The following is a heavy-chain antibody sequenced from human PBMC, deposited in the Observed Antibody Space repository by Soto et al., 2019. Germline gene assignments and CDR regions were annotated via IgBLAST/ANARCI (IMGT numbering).Heavy chain of an antibody. CDR1: GFTFSSYA. V-gene: IGHV3-23*01. Sequence: EVQLLESGGGLVQPGGSLRLSCAASGFTFSSYAMSWVRQAPGKGLEWVSAISGSGGSTYYADSVKGRFTISRDNSKNTLYLQMNSLGAEDTAVYYCAKDGDPTQWLVGRGHDAFDIWGQGTMVTVSS. J-gene: IGHJ3*02. D-gene: IGHD6-19*01. CDR2: ISGSGGST. CDR3: AKDGDPTQWLVGRGHDAFDI.